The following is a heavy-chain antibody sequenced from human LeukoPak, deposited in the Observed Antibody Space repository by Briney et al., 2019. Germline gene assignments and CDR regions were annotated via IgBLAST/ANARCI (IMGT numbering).Heavy chain of an antibody. Sequence: ASVKVSCKASGYNFISYYMHWVRQAPGQGLEWMGIINPSGGSTSYAQKFQDRVTMTRDTSTSTVYMELSSLKSEDTAVYYCAREDVVLVDAVRYYYYGMDVWGQGTTVTVSS. J-gene: IGHJ6*02. V-gene: IGHV1-46*01. CDR2: INPSGGST. D-gene: IGHD2-8*01. CDR1: GYNFISYY. CDR3: AREDVVLVDAVRYYYYGMDV.